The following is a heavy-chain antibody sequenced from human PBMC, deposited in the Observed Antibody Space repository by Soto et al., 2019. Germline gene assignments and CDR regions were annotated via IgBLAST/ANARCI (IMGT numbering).Heavy chain of an antibody. V-gene: IGHV3-23*01. J-gene: IGHJ4*02. Sequence: EVQLLESGGGLVQPGGSLRLSCAASGFTFSSYAMSWVRQAPGKGLEWVLAISGSGGSTYSADCVKGRFTISRDNSKNTLYLQMNTLRAEDTAVYYCAKDRRGPTNDYWGQGTLVTVSS. CDR2: ISGSGGST. CDR1: GFTFSSYA. CDR3: AKDRRGPTNDY.